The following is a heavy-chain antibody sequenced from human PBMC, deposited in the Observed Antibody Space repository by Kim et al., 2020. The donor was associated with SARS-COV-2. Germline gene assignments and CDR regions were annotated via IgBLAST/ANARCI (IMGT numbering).Heavy chain of an antibody. J-gene: IGHJ4*02. CDR3: ARLYTSAWYASYFDS. Sequence: SETLSLTCAVYGESLTGFYWNWIRQSPGKGLEWIGHITFRGETTYNPSFKPRVAMSVDTTTNQFSLKLQSVTVADTAVYFCARLYTSAWYASYFDSWGQGTLVAVSS. V-gene: IGHV4-34*01. D-gene: IGHD6-19*01. CDR2: ITFRGET. CDR1: GESLTGFY.